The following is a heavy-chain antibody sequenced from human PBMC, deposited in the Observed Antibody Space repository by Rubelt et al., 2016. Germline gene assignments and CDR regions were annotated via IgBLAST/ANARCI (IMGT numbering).Heavy chain of an antibody. D-gene: IGHD6-13*01. CDR2: IIPTLGTA. CDR1: GGTFSSYA. Sequence: QVQLVQSGAEVKKPGSSVKVSCKASGGTFSSYAISWVRQAPGQGLEWMGRIIPTLGTANYVEKFQGRVTITVEESTRTAYMELSCLRAEDTAVYYCAGEQQLVGGWFDPWGQGTLVTVSS. J-gene: IGHJ5*02. V-gene: IGHV1-69*11. CDR3: AGEQQLVGGWFDP.